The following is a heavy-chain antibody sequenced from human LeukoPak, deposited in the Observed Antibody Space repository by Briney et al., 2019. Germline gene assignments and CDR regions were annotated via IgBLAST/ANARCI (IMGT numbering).Heavy chain of an antibody. D-gene: IGHD6-19*01. J-gene: IGHJ4*02. Sequence: SETLSLTCTVSGGSISSYYWSWIRQPAGKGLEWIGRIYTSGSTNYNPSLKSRVTISVDTSKNQFSLKLSSVTAADTAVYYCARYSSGWYYDSGYYFDYWGQGTLVTVSS. CDR1: GGSISSYY. V-gene: IGHV4-4*07. CDR2: IYTSGST. CDR3: ARYSSGWYYDSGYYFDY.